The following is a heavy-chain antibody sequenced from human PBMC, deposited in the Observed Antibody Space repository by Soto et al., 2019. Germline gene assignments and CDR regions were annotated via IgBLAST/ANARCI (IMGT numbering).Heavy chain of an antibody. Sequence: SVKVSCKASGGTFSSYAIGWVRQAPGQGLEWMGGIIPIFGTANYAQKFQGRVTITADESTSTAYMELSSLRSEDTAVYYCAIDLATTVTEFDYWGQGTMVTVSS. CDR1: GGTFSSYA. D-gene: IGHD4-17*01. CDR3: AIDLATTVTEFDY. V-gene: IGHV1-69*13. CDR2: IIPIFGTA. J-gene: IGHJ4*02.